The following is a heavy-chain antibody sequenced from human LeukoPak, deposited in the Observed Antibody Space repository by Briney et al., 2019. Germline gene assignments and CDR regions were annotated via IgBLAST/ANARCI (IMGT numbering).Heavy chain of an antibody. CDR1: GFTFSTYW. J-gene: IGHJ5*02. V-gene: IGHV3-7*01. CDR3: ANGGTYSSGP. Sequence: GGSLSLSCTASGFTFSTYWMSWVRQAPGKGLEWVATIKPDGSAQYYVDSVKGRFTISRDNAKNSLFLQINSLRAEDTAVYYCANGGTYSSGPWGQGTLVTVSS. CDR2: IKPDGSAQ. D-gene: IGHD3-22*01.